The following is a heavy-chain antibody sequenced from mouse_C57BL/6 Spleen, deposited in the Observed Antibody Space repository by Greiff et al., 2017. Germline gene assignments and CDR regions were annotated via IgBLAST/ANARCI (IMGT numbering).Heavy chain of an antibody. CDR1: GYAFSSYW. V-gene: IGHV1-80*01. CDR2: IYPGGGDT. J-gene: IGHJ4*01. Sequence: VQLQQSGAELVKPGASVKISCKASGYAFSSYWMNWVKQRPGKGLEWIGQIYPGGGDTKYNGKFKGKAKLTADKSSSTAYMQLSSLTSEDSAVYCCARHWAPPALDYWGQGTSLTVSS. CDR3: ARHWAPPALDY.